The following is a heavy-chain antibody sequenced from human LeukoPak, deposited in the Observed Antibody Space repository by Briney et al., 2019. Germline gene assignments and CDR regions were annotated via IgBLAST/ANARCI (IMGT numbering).Heavy chain of an antibody. D-gene: IGHD1-20*01. J-gene: IGHJ2*01. CDR1: GYSLTSYW. CDR2: IYPGDSDT. CDR3: ARDNWSDSPIPNWYFDL. Sequence: PGESLKISGKGSGYSLTSYWIGWVRQMPGKGLEWMGIIYPGDSDTRYSPSIQGQVTISADKSISTAYLQWSSLKASDTAMYYCARDNWSDSPIPNWYFDLWGRGTLVTVSS. V-gene: IGHV5-51*01.